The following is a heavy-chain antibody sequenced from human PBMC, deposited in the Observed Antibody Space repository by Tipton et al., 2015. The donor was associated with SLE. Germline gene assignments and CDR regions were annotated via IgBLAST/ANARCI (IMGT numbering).Heavy chain of an antibody. J-gene: IGHJ6*03. CDR3: GSVEMAMINLSQWYYYMDV. V-gene: IGHV3-23*01. CDR2: ISGSGGST. D-gene: IGHD5-12*01. CDR1: GFTFSSYA. Sequence: SLRLSCAASGFTFSSYAMSWVRQAPGKGLEWVSTISGSGGSTYYADSVKGRFTISRDNSKNTLYLQTNSLRAEDTAVYYCGSVEMAMINLSQWYYYMDVWGTGTTVTVSS.